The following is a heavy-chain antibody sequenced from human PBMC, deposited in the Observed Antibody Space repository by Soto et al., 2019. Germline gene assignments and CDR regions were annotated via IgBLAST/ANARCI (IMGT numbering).Heavy chain of an antibody. V-gene: IGHV3-30*03. Sequence: GGSLRLSCAASGFSISHYWMSWVRQAPGKGLEWVAVISYDGSNKYYADSVKGRFTISRDNSKNTLYLQMNSLRAEDTAVYYCARDLEVAVAGAWGQGTLVTVSS. CDR3: ARDLEVAVAGA. CDR1: GFSISHYW. CDR2: ISYDGSNK. J-gene: IGHJ5*02. D-gene: IGHD6-19*01.